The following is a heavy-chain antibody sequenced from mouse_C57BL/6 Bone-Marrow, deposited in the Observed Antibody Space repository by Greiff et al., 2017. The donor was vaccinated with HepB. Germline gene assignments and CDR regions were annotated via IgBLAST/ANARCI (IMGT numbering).Heavy chain of an antibody. CDR1: GYTFTSYW. CDR3: ARMAYYYGWYFDV. V-gene: IGHV1-55*01. D-gene: IGHD1-1*01. Sequence: VQLQQPGAELVKPGASVKMSCKASGYTFTSYWITWVKQRPGQGLEWIGDIYPGSGSTNYNEKFKSKATLTVETSSSTAYMQLSSLTSEDSAVYYCARMAYYYGWYFDVWGTGTTVTVSS. CDR2: IYPGSGST. J-gene: IGHJ1*03.